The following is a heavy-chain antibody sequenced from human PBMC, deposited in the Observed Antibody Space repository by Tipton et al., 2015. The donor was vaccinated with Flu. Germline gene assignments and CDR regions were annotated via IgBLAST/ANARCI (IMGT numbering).Heavy chain of an antibody. CDR1: GGSISSGSYC. V-gene: IGHV4-61*02. CDR3: GRERVGDYSGFDP. CDR2: ICTSGST. Sequence: TLSLTCTVSGGSISSGSYCWSWIRQRAGKGLEWIVCICTSGSTNYNPSRKSRVSIPVDTSKNQFSLNLSSVTAAVPAVYSCGRERVGDYSGFDPWGQGTLVTVSS. D-gene: IGHD4-17*01. J-gene: IGHJ5*02.